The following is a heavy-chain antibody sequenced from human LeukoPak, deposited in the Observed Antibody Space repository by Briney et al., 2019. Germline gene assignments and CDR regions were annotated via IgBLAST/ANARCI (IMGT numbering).Heavy chain of an antibody. Sequence: PSETLSLTCTVSGGSISSYYWSWIRQPPGKGLDYIGHISYSGGTNYNPSLKSRVTISLEMSKNQFSLRLSSVTAADTAVYYCARVPDRSGYYCYLDVWGKGTTVTVSS. CDR1: GGSISSYY. CDR3: ARVPDRSGYYCYLDV. D-gene: IGHD6-25*01. J-gene: IGHJ6*03. CDR2: ISYSGGT. V-gene: IGHV4-59*01.